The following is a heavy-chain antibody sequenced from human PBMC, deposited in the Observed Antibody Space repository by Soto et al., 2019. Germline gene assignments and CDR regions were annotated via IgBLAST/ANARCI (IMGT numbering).Heavy chain of an antibody. Sequence: PWESLKISCKGSGYSFTTYWIAWVRQMPGKGLEWMGIIYPSDSDTRYSPSFQGQVTISVDKSISTAYLQWSSLKASDTAMYFCARHGKLTTNKNYFEDWGQGALVNVSS. CDR2: IYPSDSDT. CDR3: ARHGKLTTNKNYFED. D-gene: IGHD4-4*01. CDR1: GYSFTTYW. J-gene: IGHJ4*02. V-gene: IGHV5-51*01.